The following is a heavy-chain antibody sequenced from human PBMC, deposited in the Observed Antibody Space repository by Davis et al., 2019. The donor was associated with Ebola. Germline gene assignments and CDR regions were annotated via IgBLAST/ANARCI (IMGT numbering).Heavy chain of an antibody. CDR1: GDSISRYD. D-gene: IGHD6-13*01. V-gene: IGHV4-4*08. Sequence: PSETLSLTCTVFGDSISRYDWNWIRQPAGKGLEWIGYIYTSGSTSYNPSLKSRVTISVDTSKNQFSLKLSSVTAADTAVYYCARGRQQLPFQHWGQGTLVTVSS. J-gene: IGHJ1*01. CDR2: IYTSGST. CDR3: ARGRQQLPFQH.